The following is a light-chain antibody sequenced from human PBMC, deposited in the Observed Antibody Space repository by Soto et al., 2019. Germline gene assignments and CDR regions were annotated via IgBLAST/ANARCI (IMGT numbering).Light chain of an antibody. V-gene: IGKV1-12*01. Sequence: DIQMTQSPSSVSASVGDRVTITCRASHSISSWLAWYQQKPGKAPNLLIYAASSLQSGVPSRFSGSGSGTDFTLTITGLQPEDFGTYFCLQASGLPFNFGPGTKLDIK. J-gene: IGKJ3*01. CDR3: LQASGLPFN. CDR2: AAS. CDR1: HSISSW.